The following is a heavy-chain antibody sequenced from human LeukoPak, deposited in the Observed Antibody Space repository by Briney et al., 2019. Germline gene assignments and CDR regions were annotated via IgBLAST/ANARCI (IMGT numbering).Heavy chain of an antibody. D-gene: IGHD5-24*01. J-gene: IGHJ5*02. CDR1: GFTFSDHY. V-gene: IGHV3-72*01. CDR2: TRNKANSYTT. CDR3: AKETSEMTTTHGWFDP. Sequence: PGGSLRLSCAASGFTFSDHYMDWVRQAPGKGLEWVGRTRNKANSYTTEYAASVKGRFTISRDDSKNSLYLQMNSLKTEDTAVYYCAKETSEMTTTHGWFDPWGQGTPVIVSS.